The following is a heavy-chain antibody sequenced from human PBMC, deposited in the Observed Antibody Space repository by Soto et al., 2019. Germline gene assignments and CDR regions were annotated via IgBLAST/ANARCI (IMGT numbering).Heavy chain of an antibody. D-gene: IGHD7-27*01. Sequence: PSETLSLTCTVSGDSISTDYWSWIRQSPGKGLEWIGFIYYGGSTNYNPSIKSRVTISVDTPKNQFSLKLSSVTAADTAVYYCAKNWNWGSLVHWGQGTLVT. CDR2: IYYGGST. CDR3: AKNWNWGSLVH. CDR1: GDSISTDY. V-gene: IGHV4-59*08. J-gene: IGHJ4*02.